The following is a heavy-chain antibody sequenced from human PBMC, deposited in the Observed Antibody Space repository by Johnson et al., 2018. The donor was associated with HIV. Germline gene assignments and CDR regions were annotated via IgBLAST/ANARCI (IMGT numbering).Heavy chain of an antibody. V-gene: IGHV3-74*02. D-gene: IGHD6-19*01. CDR3: ARRGCSGWSAFDI. CDR1: GFIFSSYW. J-gene: IGHJ3*02. CDR2: INSDGSST. Sequence: VQLVESGGGLIQPGGSLRLSCAASGFIFSSYWMHWVRQAPGKGLVWVSRINSDGSSTTYADSVKGRFTISRDNAKNTLYLQMNSLRAEDTALYYCARRGCSGWSAFDIWGQGTIVTVSS.